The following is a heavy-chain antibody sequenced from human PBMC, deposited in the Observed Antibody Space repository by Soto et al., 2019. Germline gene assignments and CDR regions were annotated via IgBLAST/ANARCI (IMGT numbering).Heavy chain of an antibody. V-gene: IGHV3-30*18. CDR1: GFTFSSYG. Sequence: LRLSCAASGFTFSSYGMHRVRQAPGKGLEWVAVISYDGSNKYYADSVKGRFTISRDNSKNTLYLQMNSLRAEDTAVYYCAKDLLGYSSGWSPGSYYYGMDVWGQGTTVTVSS. D-gene: IGHD6-19*01. CDR3: AKDLLGYSSGWSPGSYYYGMDV. CDR2: ISYDGSNK. J-gene: IGHJ6*02.